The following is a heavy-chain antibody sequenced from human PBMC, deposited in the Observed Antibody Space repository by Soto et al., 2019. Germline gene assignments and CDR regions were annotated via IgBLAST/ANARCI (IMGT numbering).Heavy chain of an antibody. CDR1: GFTFSSYG. CDR2: IWYDGSNK. Sequence: VGSLRLSCAASGFTFSSYGMHWVRQAPGKGLEWVAVIWYDGSNKYYADSVKGRFTISRDNSKNTLYLQMNSLRAEDTAVYYCARVVGTDDAFDIWGQGTMVTVSS. J-gene: IGHJ3*02. CDR3: ARVVGTDDAFDI. V-gene: IGHV3-33*01.